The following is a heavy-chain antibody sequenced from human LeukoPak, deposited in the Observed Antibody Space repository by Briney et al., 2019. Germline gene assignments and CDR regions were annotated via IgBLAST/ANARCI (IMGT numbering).Heavy chain of an antibody. Sequence: GESLKISCKISGYILTNNWIGWVRQVPGKGLEWMGLIYPGYSDAKYSPSLQGQVTLSVDASISTAYLQLSGLRASDTAIYYCVRFALSSSLDHWGQGTLVTVSS. D-gene: IGHD6-13*01. CDR3: VRFALSSSLDH. CDR2: IYPGYSDA. J-gene: IGHJ5*02. CDR1: GYILTNNW. V-gene: IGHV5-51*01.